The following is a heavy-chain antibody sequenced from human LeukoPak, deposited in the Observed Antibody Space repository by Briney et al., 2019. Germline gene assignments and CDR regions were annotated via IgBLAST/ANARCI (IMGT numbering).Heavy chain of an antibody. CDR3: ARYYSGWYYFDY. CDR2: IIPMFGTT. Sequence: SVKVSCKASGGTFSSYSMNWVRQAPGQGPEWMGGIIPMFGTTKSAQKFQGRVTIIADKSTSTAYMELSSLRSEDTAVYYCARYYSGWYYFDYWGQGTLVTVSS. J-gene: IGHJ4*02. V-gene: IGHV1-69*06. D-gene: IGHD6-19*01. CDR1: GGTFSSYS.